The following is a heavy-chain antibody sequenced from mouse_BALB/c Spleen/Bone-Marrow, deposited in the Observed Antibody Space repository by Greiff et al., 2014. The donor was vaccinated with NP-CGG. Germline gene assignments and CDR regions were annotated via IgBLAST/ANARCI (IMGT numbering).Heavy chain of an antibody. J-gene: IGHJ1*01. CDR1: GYSFTSYW. Sequence: EVQLQQSGTVLARPGASVKMSCKASGYSFTSYWMHWVKERPGQGLEWIGAIYPGNSDTSYNQKFKGKAKLTAVTSASTAYMELSSLTNEDSAVYYCAGGLRWCFDVWGAGTTVTVSS. V-gene: IGHV1-5*01. CDR3: AGGLRWCFDV. CDR2: IYPGNSDT. D-gene: IGHD1-1*01.